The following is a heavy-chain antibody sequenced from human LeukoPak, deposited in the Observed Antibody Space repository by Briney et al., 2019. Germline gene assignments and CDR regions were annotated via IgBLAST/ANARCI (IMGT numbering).Heavy chain of an antibody. Sequence: GGSLRLSCAASGFTFSSYWMSWVRQAPGKGLEWVAVISYDGSNKYYADSVKGRFTISRDNSKNTLYLQMNSLRAEDTAVYYCARDNREQQLVPPTFDYWGQGTLVTVSS. CDR3: ARDNREQQLVPPTFDY. CDR1: GFTFSSYW. D-gene: IGHD6-13*01. J-gene: IGHJ4*02. CDR2: ISYDGSNK. V-gene: IGHV3-30-3*01.